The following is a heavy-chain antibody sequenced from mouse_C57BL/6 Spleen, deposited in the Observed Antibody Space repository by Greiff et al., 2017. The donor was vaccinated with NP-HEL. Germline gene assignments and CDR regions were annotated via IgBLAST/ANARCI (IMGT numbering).Heavy chain of an antibody. D-gene: IGHD1-1*01. CDR3: ARSTTVVGY. J-gene: IGHJ2*01. CDR1: GYSITSGYY. Sequence: EVQLQESGPGLVKPSQSLSLTCSVTGYSITSGYYWNWIRQFPGNKLEWMGYISYDGSNNYNPSLKNRISITRDTSKNQFFLKLNSVTTEDTATYYCARSTTVVGYWGQGTTLTVSS. CDR2: ISYDGSN. V-gene: IGHV3-6*01.